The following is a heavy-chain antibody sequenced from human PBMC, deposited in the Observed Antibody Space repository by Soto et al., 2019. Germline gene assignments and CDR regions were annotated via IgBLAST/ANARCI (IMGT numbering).Heavy chain of an antibody. CDR1: GDSLTNKKW. D-gene: IGHD5-12*01. CDR2: IYYSGST. CDR3: ARGPWTAQNTSLDS. V-gene: IGHV4-4*02. Sequence: QVQLQESGPRLVRPSGTLSLTCTVSGDSLTNKKWWTWVRHPPGQVLEWIVAIYYSGSTSYNPSLKSRVTMSMDLSRNPFSLTLRSVIAADTAVYYCARGPWTAQNTSLDSWGQGTLVTASS. J-gene: IGHJ4*02.